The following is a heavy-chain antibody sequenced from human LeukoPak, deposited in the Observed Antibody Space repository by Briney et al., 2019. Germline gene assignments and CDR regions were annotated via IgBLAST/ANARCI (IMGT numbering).Heavy chain of an antibody. CDR3: ARGHWGSYRYTRLLDY. CDR1: GGSFSGYY. CDR2: INHSGST. D-gene: IGHD3-16*02. V-gene: IGHV4-34*01. J-gene: IGHJ4*02. Sequence: SETLSLTCAVYGGSFSGYYWSWIRHPPGKGLEWIGEINHSGSTNYNPSLKSRVTISVDTSKNQFSLKLSSVTAADTAVYYCARGHWGSYRYTRLLDYWGQGTLVTVSS.